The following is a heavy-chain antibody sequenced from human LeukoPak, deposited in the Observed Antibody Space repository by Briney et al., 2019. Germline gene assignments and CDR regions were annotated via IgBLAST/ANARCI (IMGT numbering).Heavy chain of an antibody. J-gene: IGHJ4*02. V-gene: IGHV3-64*01. CDR1: GFPFSSYA. D-gene: IGHD4-17*01. CDR2: ISSNGGST. Sequence: SGGSLRLSCAASGFPFSSYAMPWVRQAPGKGLEYVSAISSNGGSTYYANSVKGRFTISRDNSKNTLYLQMGSLRAEDMAVYYCARGEDYGSNWGQGTLVTVSS. CDR3: ARGEDYGSN.